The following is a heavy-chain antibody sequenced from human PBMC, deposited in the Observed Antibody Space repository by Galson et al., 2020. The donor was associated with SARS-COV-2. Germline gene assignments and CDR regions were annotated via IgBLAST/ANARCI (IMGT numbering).Heavy chain of an antibody. CDR2: IYSSGNT. CDR3: ARQSYDYGPQGPKYYFDY. J-gene: IGHJ4*02. V-gene: IGHV4-4*08. D-gene: IGHD4-17*01. Sequence: SETLSLTCTVSGGSISSYYWSWIRQPPGKGLEWIGYIYSSGNTHYNPSLKSRITISLDTPRNQFSLRVSSVTAADTAVYYCARQSYDYGPQGPKYYFDYWGQGSLVTVSS. CDR1: GGSISSYY.